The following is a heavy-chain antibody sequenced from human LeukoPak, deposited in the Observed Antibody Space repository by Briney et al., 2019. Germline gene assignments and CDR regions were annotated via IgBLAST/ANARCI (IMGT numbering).Heavy chain of an antibody. D-gene: IGHD1-26*01. J-gene: IGHJ6*02. CDR2: ISGSSSII. Sequence: PGGSLRLSCAASGFTFNSYTMNWVRQAPGKGLEWVSYISGSSSIIDYADSVRGRFTISRDNAKNSLYLQMNSLRAEDTAVYYCTTSGGYADDGMDVWGQGTTVTVSS. V-gene: IGHV3-48*01. CDR3: TTSGGYADDGMDV. CDR1: GFTFNSYT.